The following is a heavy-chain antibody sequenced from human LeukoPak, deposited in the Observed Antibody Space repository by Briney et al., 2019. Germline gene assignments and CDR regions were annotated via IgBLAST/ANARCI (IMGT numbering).Heavy chain of an antibody. CDR2: IIPIFGTA. CDR1: GGTFSIYA. J-gene: IGHJ5*02. D-gene: IGHD3-10*01. V-gene: IGHV1-69*13. Sequence: SVKVSFKASGGTFSIYAISWVRQAPGQGGEWMGGIIPIFGTANYAQKFQGRVTITADESTSTAYMELSSLRSEDTAVYYCARAYGSGSVNWFDPWGQGTLVTVSS. CDR3: ARAYGSGSVNWFDP.